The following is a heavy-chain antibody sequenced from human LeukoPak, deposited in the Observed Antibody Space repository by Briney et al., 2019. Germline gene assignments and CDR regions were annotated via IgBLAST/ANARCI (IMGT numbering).Heavy chain of an antibody. CDR2: IIPIFGTA. CDR3: ARGAEGGIAAPTIDY. J-gene: IGHJ4*02. D-gene: IGHD6-13*01. Sequence: ASVKVSCKASGYTFTSYAMNWVRQAPGQGLEWMGGIIPIFGTANYAQKFQGRVTITADESTSTAYMELSSLRSEDTAVYYCARGAEGGIAAPTIDYWGQGTLVTVSS. CDR1: GYTFTSYA. V-gene: IGHV1-69*13.